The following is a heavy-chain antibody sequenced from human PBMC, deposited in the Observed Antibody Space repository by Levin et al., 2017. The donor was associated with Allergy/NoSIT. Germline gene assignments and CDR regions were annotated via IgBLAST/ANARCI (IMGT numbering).Heavy chain of an antibody. CDR1: GFTFRSYG. D-gene: IGHD7-27*01. V-gene: IGHV3-33*01. CDR3: ARDRNWGRDNWYLDL. J-gene: IGHJ2*01. CDR2: IWYDGSNA. Sequence: GGSLRLSCAASGFTFRSYGMHWVRQAPGKGLEWVGVIWYDGSNAKYVDSVKGRFTISRDNSRNTVYLQMSSLRAEDTAVYYCARDRNWGRDNWYLDLWGRGTLVTVSS.